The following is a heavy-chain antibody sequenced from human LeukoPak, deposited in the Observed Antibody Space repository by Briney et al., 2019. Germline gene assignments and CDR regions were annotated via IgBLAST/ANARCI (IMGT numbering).Heavy chain of an antibody. V-gene: IGHV3-66*02. CDR1: GFTVSSNY. CDR2: IYSGGST. CDR3: ARDLGYGDYESFDY. Sequence: GGSLRLACAASGFTVSSNYMSWVRQAPGKGLEWVSVIYSGGSTYYADSVKGRFTISRDNSKNTLYLPMNSLRAEDTAVYYCARDLGYGDYESFDYWGQGTLVTVSS. J-gene: IGHJ4*02. D-gene: IGHD4-17*01.